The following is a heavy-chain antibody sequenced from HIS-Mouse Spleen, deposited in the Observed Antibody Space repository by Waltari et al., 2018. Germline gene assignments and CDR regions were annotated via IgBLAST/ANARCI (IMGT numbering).Heavy chain of an antibody. CDR3: AREPLRDGYNSYYYYGMDV. CDR2: INPNSGGT. D-gene: IGHD5-12*01. Sequence: QVPLVQSGSEVKKPGASVKVSCKASGYTFTGHYMHWVRQAPGQGLEWMGWINPNSGGTNYAQKFQGRVTMTRDTSISTAYMELSRLRSDDTAVYYCAREPLRDGYNSYYYYGMDVWGQGTTVTVSS. J-gene: IGHJ6*02. CDR1: GYTFTGHY. V-gene: IGHV1-2*02.